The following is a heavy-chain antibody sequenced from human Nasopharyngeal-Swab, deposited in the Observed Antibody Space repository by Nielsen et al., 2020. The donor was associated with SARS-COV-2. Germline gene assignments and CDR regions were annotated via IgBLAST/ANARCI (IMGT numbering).Heavy chain of an antibody. V-gene: IGHV1-2*06. D-gene: IGHD4-17*01. Sequence: ASVKVSCKASGYTFTSYYMHWVRQAPGQGLEWMGRIDPNTGGTSSAQIFQGRVTMTRDTSISTVYIEVTSLTSDDTAVYYCARALSARTTFNCLGPWGQGTPVTVS. CDR1: GYTFTSYY. CDR3: ARALSARTTFNCLGP. J-gene: IGHJ5*02. CDR2: IDPNTGGT.